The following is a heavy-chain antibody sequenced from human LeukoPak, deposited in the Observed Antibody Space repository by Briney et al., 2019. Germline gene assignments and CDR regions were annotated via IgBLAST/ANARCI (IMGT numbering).Heavy chain of an antibody. CDR1: GFTFSSYS. CDR2: ISGSGGST. Sequence: PGGSLRLSCAASGFTFSSYSMNWVRQAPGKGLEWDSAISGSGGSTYYADSVKGRFTISRDNSRDTLYLQMNSLRAEDTAVYYCAKGYYDYVWGSYYFDYWGQGTLVTVSS. J-gene: IGHJ4*02. V-gene: IGHV3-23*01. CDR3: AKGYYDYVWGSYYFDY. D-gene: IGHD3-16*01.